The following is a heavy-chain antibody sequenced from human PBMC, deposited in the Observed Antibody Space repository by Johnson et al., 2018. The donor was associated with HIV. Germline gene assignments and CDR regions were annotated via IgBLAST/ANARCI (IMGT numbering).Heavy chain of an antibody. CDR3: AKEAGNSSWIPLYDAFDI. CDR1: GSAFSDCY. V-gene: IGHV3-11*01. J-gene: IGHJ3*02. Sequence: QVQLVESGGGLVKPGGSLRLSCAASGSAFSDCYMSWIRQAPGKGLEWVSNISRSGSTIYHADSVKGRLIISRDNAKNSLYLQMNSLRAEDTALYYCAKEAGNSSWIPLYDAFDIWGQGTMVTVSS. D-gene: IGHD6-13*01. CDR2: ISRSGSTI.